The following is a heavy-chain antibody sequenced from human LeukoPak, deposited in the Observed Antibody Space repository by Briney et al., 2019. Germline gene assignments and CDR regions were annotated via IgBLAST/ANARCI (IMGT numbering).Heavy chain of an antibody. CDR1: GYTFTSYY. D-gene: IGHD3-3*01. CDR3: ARVGSLSIFGVVVGDAFDI. V-gene: IGHV1-46*01. CDR2: INPSGGST. J-gene: IGHJ3*02. Sequence: ASVKVSCKASGYTFTSYYMHWVRQAPGQGLEWMGIINPSGGSTSYAQKFQGRVTMTRDTSTSTVYMELGSLRSEDTAVYYCARVGSLSIFGVVVGDAFDIWGQGTMVTVSS.